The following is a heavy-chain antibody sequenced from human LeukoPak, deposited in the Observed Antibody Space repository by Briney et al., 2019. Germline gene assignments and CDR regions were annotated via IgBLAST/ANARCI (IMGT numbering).Heavy chain of an antibody. CDR1: GGSISSYY. CDR3: ARTTEAHSWRTRYYDYYMDV. Sequence: SETLSLTCTVSGGSISSYYWSWTRQPPGKGLEWIGYIYYSGSTNYNPSLKSRVSISVDTSKNQFSLKLSSVTAADTAVYYCARTTEAHSWRTRYYDYYMDVWGKGTTVTVSS. V-gene: IGHV4-59*01. CDR2: IYYSGST. D-gene: IGHD6-13*01. J-gene: IGHJ6*03.